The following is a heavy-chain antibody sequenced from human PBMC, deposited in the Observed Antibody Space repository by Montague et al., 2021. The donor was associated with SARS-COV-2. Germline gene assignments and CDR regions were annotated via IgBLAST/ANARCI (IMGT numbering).Heavy chain of an antibody. V-gene: IGHV4-31*03. D-gene: IGHD2-2*01. CDR1: GGSISSGGYY. CDR2: IYYSGST. J-gene: IGHJ4*02. CDR3: ARTPAVYVVVVPAARGHFDY. Sequence: TLSLTCTVSGGSISSGGYYWSWIRQHPGKGLEWIGYIYYSGSTYYNPSLKSRVTTSVDTSKNQFSLKLSSVTAADTAVYYCARTPAVYVVVVPAARGHFDYWGQGTLVTVSS.